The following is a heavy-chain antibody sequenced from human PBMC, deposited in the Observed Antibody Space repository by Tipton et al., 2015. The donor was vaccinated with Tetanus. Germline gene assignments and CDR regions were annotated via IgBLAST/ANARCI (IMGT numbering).Heavy chain of an antibody. V-gene: IGHV3-23*01. J-gene: IGHJ4*02. Sequence: SLRLSCAASGFTFSSDAMTWVRQAPGKGLEWVSAISPTGDETYYADSVKGRFTISRDNAENSLFLQMTSLRDEDTAVYFCARVIRRSMIGYGVFDSWGQGTLVAVSS. D-gene: IGHD4-17*01. CDR3: ARVIRRSMIGYGVFDS. CDR2: ISPTGDET. CDR1: GFTFSSDA.